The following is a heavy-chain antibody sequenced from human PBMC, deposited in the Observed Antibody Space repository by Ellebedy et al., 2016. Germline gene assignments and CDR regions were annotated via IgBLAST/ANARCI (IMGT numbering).Heavy chain of an antibody. D-gene: IGHD3-10*01. CDR2: INHSGST. Sequence: SETLSLXCAVYGGSFSGYYWSWIRQPPGKGLEWIGEINHSGSTNYNPSLKSRVTISVDTSKNQFSLKLSSVTAADTAVYYCEGGSGSSLDYWGQGTLVTVSS. V-gene: IGHV4-34*01. J-gene: IGHJ4*02. CDR3: EGGSGSSLDY. CDR1: GGSFSGYY.